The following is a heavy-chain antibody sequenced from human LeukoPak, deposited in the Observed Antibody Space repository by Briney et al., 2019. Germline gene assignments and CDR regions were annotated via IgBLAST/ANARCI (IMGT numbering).Heavy chain of an antibody. CDR1: GGSFSGYY. D-gene: IGHD6-19*01. CDR3: ARGGLSYDY. J-gene: IGHJ4*02. V-gene: IGHV4-34*01. Sequence: EPSETLSLTCAVYGGSFSGYYWSWIRQPTGKGLEWIGEIDHSGSTNYNPSLKSRVTISVDTSKNQFSLKLSSVTAADTAVYYCARGGLSYDYWGQGTLVTVSS. CDR2: IDHSGST.